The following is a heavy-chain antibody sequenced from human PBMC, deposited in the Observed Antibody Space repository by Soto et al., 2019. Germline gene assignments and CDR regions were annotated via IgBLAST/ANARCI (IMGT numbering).Heavy chain of an antibody. CDR2: ISANDGQT. J-gene: IGHJ6*02. CDR3: ARDRSGGHPFGFHYYYGMDV. Sequence: QVKLVQSGAEVKMPGASVKVSCEASGYTLVNYGLSWVRQAPGHGPEWMGYISANDGQTEYSQSFKGRLTLTRDTSTNTVYMDLSSLTSDDTAIYYCARDRSGGHPFGFHYYYGMDVWGQGTSVSVFS. V-gene: IGHV1-18*04. CDR1: GYTLVNYG. D-gene: IGHD2-15*01.